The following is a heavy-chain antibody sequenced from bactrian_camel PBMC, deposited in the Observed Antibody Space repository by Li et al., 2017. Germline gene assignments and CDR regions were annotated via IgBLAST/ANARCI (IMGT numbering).Heavy chain of an antibody. CDR3: QKRSGATWER. V-gene: IGHV3S6*01. Sequence: HVQLVESGGGLVQPGGSLRLSCAASGFSFSSYGMSWVRQPPGKGVEWVAGIYADQDNTYYADFAKGRFTISRDDTENTLYLQMNNLKTEDTAMYYCQKRSGATWERGGPGTQVTVS. CDR2: IYADQDNT. D-gene: IGHD3*01. J-gene: IGHJ4*01. CDR1: GFSFSSYG.